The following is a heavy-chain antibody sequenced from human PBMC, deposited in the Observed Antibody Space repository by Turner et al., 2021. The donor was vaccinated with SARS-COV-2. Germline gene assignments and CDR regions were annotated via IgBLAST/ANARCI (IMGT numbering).Heavy chain of an antibody. CDR1: GGSISSSSYY. CDR3: APSPITMVRGVITFGWFDP. V-gene: IGHV4-39*01. D-gene: IGHD3-10*01. J-gene: IGHJ5*02. Sequence: QLQLQESGPGLVKPSETLSLTCTVSGGSISSSSYYWGWIRQPPGKGLEWIGSMYYSGSTAYNPSLKSRVTISVDTSKNQFSLKLSSVTAADTAVYYCAPSPITMVRGVITFGWFDPWGQGTLVTVSS. CDR2: MYYSGST.